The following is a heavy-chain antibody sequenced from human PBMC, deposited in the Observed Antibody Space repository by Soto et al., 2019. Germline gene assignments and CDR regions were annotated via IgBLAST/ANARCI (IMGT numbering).Heavy chain of an antibody. D-gene: IGHD1-26*01. CDR2: IYSGGST. CDR3: AGRYIAGCGYYYVLDV. V-gene: IGHV3-53*01. CDR1: GFTVSSNY. J-gene: IGHJ6*02. Sequence: PGGSLRLSCAASGFTVSSNYMSWVRQAPGKGLEWVSVIYSGGSTYYADSVKGRFTISRDNSKNTLYLQMNSLRAEDTAVYYCAGRYIAGCGYYYVLDVWGQGTTVTVSS.